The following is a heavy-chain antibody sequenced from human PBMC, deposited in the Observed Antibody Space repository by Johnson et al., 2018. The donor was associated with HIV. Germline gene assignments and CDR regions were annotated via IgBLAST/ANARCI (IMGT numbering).Heavy chain of an antibody. V-gene: IGHV3-30*02. J-gene: IGHJ3*02. Sequence: QVQLVESGGGVVQRGGSLRLSCAASGFSFSNFGIHWVRQAPGKGLEWVAFIKYDGRNEYYADSVKGRFTISRDNSKNTVYLQMNSLRAEDTAVYYCAARRRDGHPYGAFDIWGQGTMVTVSS. CDR3: AARRRDGHPYGAFDI. CDR1: GFSFSNFG. D-gene: IGHD2-8*01. CDR2: IKYDGRNE.